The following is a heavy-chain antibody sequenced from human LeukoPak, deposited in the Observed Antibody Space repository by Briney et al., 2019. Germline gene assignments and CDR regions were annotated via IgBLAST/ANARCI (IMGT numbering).Heavy chain of an antibody. Sequence: SETLSLTCTVSGGSISSSSYYWGWIRQPPGKGLEGIGSIYYSGSTYYNPSLKSRVTISVDTSKNQFSLKLSSVTAADTAVYYCAGGGYSYGNFDYWCQGTLVTVSS. V-gene: IGHV4-39*01. CDR3: AGGGYSYGNFDY. CDR1: GGSISSSSYY. D-gene: IGHD5-18*01. J-gene: IGHJ4*02. CDR2: IYYSGST.